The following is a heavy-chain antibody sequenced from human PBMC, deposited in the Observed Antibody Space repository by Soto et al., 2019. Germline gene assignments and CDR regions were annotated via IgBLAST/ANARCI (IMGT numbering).Heavy chain of an antibody. V-gene: IGHV1-69*01. J-gene: IGHJ4*02. CDR3: ASNYYDSSGYYMGYFDY. Sequence: QVQLVQSGAEVKKPGSSVKVSCKASGGTFSSYAISWVRQAPGQGLEWMGGIIPIFGTANYAQKFQGRVTITADESPSTAYMELSSLRSEDTAVYYCASNYYDSSGYYMGYFDYWGQGTLVTVSS. CDR1: GGTFSSYA. D-gene: IGHD3-22*01. CDR2: IIPIFGTA.